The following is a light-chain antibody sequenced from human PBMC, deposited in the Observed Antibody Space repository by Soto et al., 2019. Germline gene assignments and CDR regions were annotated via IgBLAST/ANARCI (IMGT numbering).Light chain of an antibody. Sequence: EIVLTQSPGTLSLSPGERATLSCRASQTVRSNYLAWYQQKPGQAPRLLIYDASNRPRGIPDRFSGSGSGTDFTLTISRLEPEDFAVYHCQQYGNSPLTFGGGTKVEIK. CDR2: DAS. V-gene: IGKV3-20*01. J-gene: IGKJ4*01. CDR1: QTVRSNY. CDR3: QQYGNSPLT.